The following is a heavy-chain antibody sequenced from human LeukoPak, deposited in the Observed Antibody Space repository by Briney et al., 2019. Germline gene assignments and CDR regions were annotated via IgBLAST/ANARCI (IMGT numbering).Heavy chain of an antibody. Sequence: ASVKVSCKASGYTFTSYAMHWVRQAPGQRLEWMGWINAGNGNTKYSQEFQGRVTITRDTSASTAYMELSSLRSEDMAVYYCARARYSSGWYSVPWFDPWGQGTLVTVSS. CDR3: ARARYSSGWYSVPWFDP. D-gene: IGHD6-19*01. CDR1: GYTFTSYA. CDR2: INAGNGNT. J-gene: IGHJ5*02. V-gene: IGHV1-3*03.